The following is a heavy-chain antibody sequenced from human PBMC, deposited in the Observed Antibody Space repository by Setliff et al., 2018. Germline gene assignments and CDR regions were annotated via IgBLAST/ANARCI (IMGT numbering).Heavy chain of an antibody. Sequence: SVKVSCKASGGTFSSYGISWVRQAPGQGLEWMGGTIPIFGTTDYAQKFRGRVTIITDESTSTAFMRLSSLRSEDTAVYYCVREGVDSRSSTDYRYYMDVWGKGTTVTVSS. CDR1: GGTFSSYG. D-gene: IGHD3-22*01. CDR3: VREGVDSRSSTDYRYYMDV. CDR2: TIPIFGTT. V-gene: IGHV1-69*05. J-gene: IGHJ6*03.